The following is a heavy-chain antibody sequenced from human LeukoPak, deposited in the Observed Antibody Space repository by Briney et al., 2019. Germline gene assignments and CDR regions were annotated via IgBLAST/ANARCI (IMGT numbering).Heavy chain of an antibody. J-gene: IGHJ4*02. CDR3: AKGSGYYYDSSGYYLGY. V-gene: IGHV3-30*02. Sequence: GGSLRLSCAASGFTFSSYGMHWVRQAPSKGLEGVAFIRYDGSNKYYADSVKGRFTISRDNSKNTLYLQMNSLRAEDTAVYYCAKGSGYYYDSSGYYLGYWGQGTLVTVSS. D-gene: IGHD3-22*01. CDR1: GFTFSSYG. CDR2: IRYDGSNK.